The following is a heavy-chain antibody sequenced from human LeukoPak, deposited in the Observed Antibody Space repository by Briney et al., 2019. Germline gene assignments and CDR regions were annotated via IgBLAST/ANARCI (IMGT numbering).Heavy chain of an antibody. D-gene: IGHD3-22*01. CDR1: GASMSSYY. Sequence: PSETLSLTCTVSGASMSSYYWSWIRQPPGKGLEWVGYIYYSGGTNYNPSLRSRVTISLDTSKNQFSLKLNSVTAADTALYYCASAGYYDSSGFLPDGYWGQGILVTVSS. CDR2: IYYSGGT. V-gene: IGHV4-59*01. CDR3: ASAGYYDSSGFLPDGY. J-gene: IGHJ4*02.